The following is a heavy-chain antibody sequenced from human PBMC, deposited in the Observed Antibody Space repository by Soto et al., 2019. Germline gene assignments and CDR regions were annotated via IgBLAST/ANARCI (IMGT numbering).Heavy chain of an antibody. D-gene: IGHD2-15*01. CDR2: IMPIFRAP. V-gene: IGHV1-69*12. Sequence: QVQLVQSGAEVKKPGSSVKVSCKASGGAFSDYAFSWVRQAPGLGLEWLGGIMPIFRAPDYAQKFQGRVTITADEFTRTAYMEMNSLRSEATAVYYCASWLKGPDIGNYYYGMDVWGQGTTVTVS. CDR1: GGAFSDYA. CDR3: ASWLKGPDIGNYYYGMDV. J-gene: IGHJ6*02.